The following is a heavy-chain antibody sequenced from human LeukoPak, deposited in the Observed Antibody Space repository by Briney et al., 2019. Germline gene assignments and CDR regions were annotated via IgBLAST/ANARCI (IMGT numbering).Heavy chain of an antibody. Sequence: GGSLRLSCAASGFTFSSNRMSWVRPAQGQGLKWVANIKQDGSEKSYVDYVKGRFTISRDNAKNSLYRQMNSLRAEDTAVYYCASVTMIVSGYFDYWGQGTLVTVSS. J-gene: IGHJ4*02. CDR2: IKQDGSEK. V-gene: IGHV3-7*01. CDR3: ASVTMIVSGYFDY. D-gene: IGHD3-22*01. CDR1: GFTFSSNR.